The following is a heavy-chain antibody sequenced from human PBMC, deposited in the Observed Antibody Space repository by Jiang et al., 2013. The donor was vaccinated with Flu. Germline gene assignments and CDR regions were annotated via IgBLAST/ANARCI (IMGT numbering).Heavy chain of an antibody. Sequence: CKGSGYSFTSYWIGWVRQMPGKGLEWMGIIYPGDSDTRYSPSFQGQVTISADKSISTAYLQWSSLKASDTAMYYCARQRAVISSGWYPDYWGQGTLVTVSS. CDR2: IYPGDSDT. CDR1: GYSFTSYW. D-gene: IGHD6-19*01. V-gene: IGHV5-51*01. CDR3: ARQRAVISSGWYPDY. J-gene: IGHJ4*02.